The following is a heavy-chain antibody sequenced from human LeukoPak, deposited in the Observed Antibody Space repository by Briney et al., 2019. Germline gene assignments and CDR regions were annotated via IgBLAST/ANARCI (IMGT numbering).Heavy chain of an antibody. V-gene: IGHV4-39*07. Sequence: SETLSLTCTVSGGSISSSSYYWGWVRQPPGKGLEWIGSIYYSGSTYYNPSLKSRVTISVDTSKNQFSLKLSSVTAADTAVYYCARDRVVPAATDAFDIWGQGTMVTVSS. D-gene: IGHD2-2*01. CDR2: IYYSGST. CDR1: GGSISSSSYY. J-gene: IGHJ3*02. CDR3: ARDRVVPAATDAFDI.